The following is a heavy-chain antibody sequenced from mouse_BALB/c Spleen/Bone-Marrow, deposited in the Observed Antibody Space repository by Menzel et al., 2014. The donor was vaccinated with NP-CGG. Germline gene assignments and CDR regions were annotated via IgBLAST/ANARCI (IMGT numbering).Heavy chain of an antibody. Sequence: EVMLVESGPDLVKPSQSLSLTCTVTGYSITSGYSCHWIRQFPGNKLEWMGYIQHSGSTNYNPSLKSRISITRDTSKNQFFLQLNSVTPEDTATYYCSRHLTGYAMDYWGQGTSVTVSS. CDR3: SRHLTGYAMDY. J-gene: IGHJ4*01. CDR1: GYSITSGYS. V-gene: IGHV3-1*02. D-gene: IGHD4-1*01. CDR2: IQHSGST.